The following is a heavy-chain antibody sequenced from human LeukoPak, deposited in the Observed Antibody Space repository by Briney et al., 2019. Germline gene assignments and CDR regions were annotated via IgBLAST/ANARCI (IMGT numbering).Heavy chain of an antibody. D-gene: IGHD6-19*01. CDR2: INWNGGST. CDR3: ARGRHTFIAVDYFDY. V-gene: IGHV3-20*04. J-gene: IGHJ4*02. CDR1: GFTFDDYG. Sequence: GGSLRLSCAASGFTFDDYGMSWVRQVPGKGLEWVSGINWNGGSTGYADSVKGRFTISRDNARNSLYLQMNSLRAEDSALYYCARGRHTFIAVDYFDYWGQGTLVTVPS.